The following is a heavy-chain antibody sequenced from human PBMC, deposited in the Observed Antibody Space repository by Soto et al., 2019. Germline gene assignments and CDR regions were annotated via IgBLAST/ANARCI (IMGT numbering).Heavy chain of an antibody. D-gene: IGHD3-22*01. V-gene: IGHV3-33*01. Sequence: PGGSLRLSCAASGFTFSGYGMHWVRQAPGKGLEWVAVIWFDGRNKYYADSVEGRFTISRDTSKNTVYLQMNSLRGEDTAVYYCARDSAPSYYDSSGYATHYFDYWGQGALVTVSS. CDR3: ARDSAPSYYDSSGYATHYFDY. CDR2: IWFDGRNK. J-gene: IGHJ4*02. CDR1: GFTFSGYG.